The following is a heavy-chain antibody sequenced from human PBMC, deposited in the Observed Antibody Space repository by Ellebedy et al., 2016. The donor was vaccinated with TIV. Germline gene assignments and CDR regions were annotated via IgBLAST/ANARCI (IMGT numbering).Heavy chain of an antibody. CDR2: ISAYKGNT. J-gene: IGHJ6*02. D-gene: IGHD3-22*01. V-gene: IGHV1-18*01. CDR3: ARDGSRYYDSSGYYGGGLDV. Sequence: AASVKVSCKASGGTFSNYAISWVRQAPGQGLEWMGWISAYKGNTNFALRLQGRVTMTTDTSTSTAYMELRSLRSDDTVVYYCARDGSRYYDSSGYYGGGLDVWGQGTTVTVSS. CDR1: GGTFSNYA.